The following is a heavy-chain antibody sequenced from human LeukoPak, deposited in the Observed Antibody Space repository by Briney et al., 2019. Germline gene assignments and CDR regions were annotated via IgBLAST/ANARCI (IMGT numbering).Heavy chain of an antibody. Sequence: GGSLRLSCAASGFTFSSYAMNWVRQAPGKGLEWVSSIISSSSYMFYADSVKGRFTISRDNAKNSLYLQMNSLRAEDTAVYYCARDRTTVVGKPSYFDYWGQGTLVTVSS. CDR1: GFTFSSYA. D-gene: IGHD6-19*01. CDR2: IISSSSYM. CDR3: ARDRTTVVGKPSYFDY. J-gene: IGHJ4*02. V-gene: IGHV3-21*01.